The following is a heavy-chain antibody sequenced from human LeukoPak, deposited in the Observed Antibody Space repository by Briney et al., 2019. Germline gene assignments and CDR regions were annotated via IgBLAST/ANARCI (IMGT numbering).Heavy chain of an antibody. CDR1: GFTFTNYA. D-gene: IGHD3-10*01. CDR2: ISSSSSTI. J-gene: IGHJ6*03. V-gene: IGHV3-48*01. Sequence: QPGGSLRLSCAASGFTFTNYAMTWVRQAPGKGLEWVSYISSSSSTIYYADSVKGRFTISRDNAKNSLYLQMNSLRAEDTAVYYCARDWRPYGSGRISYYYYMDVWGKGTTVTVSS. CDR3: ARDWRPYGSGRISYYYYMDV.